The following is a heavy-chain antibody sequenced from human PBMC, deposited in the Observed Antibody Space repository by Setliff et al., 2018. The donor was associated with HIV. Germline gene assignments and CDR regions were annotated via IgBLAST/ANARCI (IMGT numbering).Heavy chain of an antibody. CDR2: IKKDGSDK. V-gene: IGHV3-7*01. CDR3: ASEAGASSGWFGY. D-gene: IGHD6-19*01. J-gene: IGHJ5*01. CDR1: GFTFSNSW. Sequence: GESLKISCAASGFTFSNSWMTWVRQAPGKGLEWVANIKKDGSDKFYVDSVKGRFAISRDNAKNSLNLQMNSLRAEDTAVYYCASEAGASSGWFGYWGQGTLVTVSS.